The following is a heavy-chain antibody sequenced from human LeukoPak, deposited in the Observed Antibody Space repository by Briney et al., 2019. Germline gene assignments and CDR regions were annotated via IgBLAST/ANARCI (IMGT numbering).Heavy chain of an antibody. V-gene: IGHV3-30*02. CDR1: GFTFSSCG. CDR2: IRYDGRDK. J-gene: IGHJ4*02. Sequence: PGGSLRLSCAASGFTFSSCGMHWVRQAPGKGLEWVAFIRYDGRDKYYADSVKGRFTISRDNSKNTAYLQMNSLRAEDTAVYYCAKDPRRGRTPVGPDYWGQGTLVTVSS. CDR3: AKDPRRGRTPVGPDY. D-gene: IGHD1-26*01.